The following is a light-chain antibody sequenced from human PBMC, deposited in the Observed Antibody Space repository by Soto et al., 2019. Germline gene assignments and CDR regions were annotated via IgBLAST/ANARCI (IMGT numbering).Light chain of an antibody. V-gene: IGKV3-20*01. CDR1: HTVTSNY. CDR3: QQYGGSPRP. Sequence: EIVLTQSPDTLSLSPGERATLSCRASHTVTSNYLAWYQQKPGQAPRLLIYGASSRATDIPDRFSGSGSGTDFTLTLSRLETEDFAVYYCQQYGGSPRPFGQGTKVEIK. J-gene: IGKJ1*01. CDR2: GAS.